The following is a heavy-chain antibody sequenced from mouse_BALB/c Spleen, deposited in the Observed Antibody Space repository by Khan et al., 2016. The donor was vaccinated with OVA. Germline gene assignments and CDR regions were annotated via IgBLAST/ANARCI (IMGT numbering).Heavy chain of an antibody. CDR3: ARKNYYGYAMNY. J-gene: IGHJ4*01. CDR1: GYSITSDYA. CDR2: ISYGGST. Sequence: EVKLEESGPGLVKPSQSLSLTCTVTGYSITSDYAWDWIRQFPGNKLEWMGYISYGGSTSYNPSLKSRISFTRDTSKNQFFLQLNSVTTEDTAAYYCARKNYYGYAMNYWGQGTSVTVSS. D-gene: IGHD1-1*01. V-gene: IGHV3-2*02.